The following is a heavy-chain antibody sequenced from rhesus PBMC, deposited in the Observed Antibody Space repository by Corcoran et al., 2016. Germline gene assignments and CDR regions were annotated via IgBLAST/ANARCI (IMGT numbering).Heavy chain of an antibody. CDR3: ASNSGSYYYGD. D-gene: IGHD3-16*01. CDR2: ISSGGGSTK. CDR1: GFTFSDHY. V-gene: IGHV3-110*02. J-gene: IGHJ4*01. Sequence: EVQLVESGGGLVQPGGSLRLSCAASGFTFSDHYMDWVRQDPGKGLEWVSSISSGGGSTKVNPDSFKGRFTITRDNAKNTVYLQRNSLRAEDTAVYYCASNSGSYYYGDWGQGVLVTVSS.